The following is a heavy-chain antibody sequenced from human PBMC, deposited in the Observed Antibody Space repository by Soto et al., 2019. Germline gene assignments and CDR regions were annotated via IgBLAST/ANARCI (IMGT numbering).Heavy chain of an antibody. CDR1: GFTFSSYS. D-gene: IGHD3-10*01. V-gene: IGHV3-21*01. J-gene: IGHJ4*02. CDR2: INSRSSSI. CDR3: ARNPSGDY. Sequence: EVQLVEYGGGLVKPGGSLRLSCAASGFTFSSYSMTWVRQAPGKGLEWVSSINSRSSSIYYADSVKGRFTISRDNAKNSLYLQMNSLRAEDTAVYYCARNPSGDYWGQGTLVTVSS.